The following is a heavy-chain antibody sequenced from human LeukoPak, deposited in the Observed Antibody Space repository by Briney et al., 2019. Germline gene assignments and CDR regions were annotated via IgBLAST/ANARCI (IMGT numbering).Heavy chain of an antibody. D-gene: IGHD6-6*01. CDR1: GGSISTYY. CDR3: AREGSATARPFVSNDY. Sequence: SETLSLTCTVSGGSISTYYWSWIGQPAGKGLKWIGRIHPSGNSDYIPSLKRRVTMSVDTSKNQFSLKVRSVTAADTAVYYCAREGSATARPFVSNDYWGQGTLVTVSS. V-gene: IGHV4-4*07. J-gene: IGHJ4*02. CDR2: IHPSGNS.